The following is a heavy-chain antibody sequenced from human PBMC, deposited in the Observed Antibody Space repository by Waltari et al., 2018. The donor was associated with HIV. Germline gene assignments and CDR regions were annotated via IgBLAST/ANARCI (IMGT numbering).Heavy chain of an antibody. CDR1: GFTVSSNY. J-gene: IGHJ4*02. V-gene: IGHV3-66*02. D-gene: IGHD5-12*01. CDR2: IYSGGST. CDR3: ARDISPMATIIY. Sequence: EVQLVESGGGLVQPGGSLRLSCAASGFTVSSNYMSWVRQAPGKGLEWVSVIYSGGSTYYADSVKGRFTISRDNSKNTLYLQMNSLRAEDTAVYYCARDISPMATIIYWGQGTLVTVSS.